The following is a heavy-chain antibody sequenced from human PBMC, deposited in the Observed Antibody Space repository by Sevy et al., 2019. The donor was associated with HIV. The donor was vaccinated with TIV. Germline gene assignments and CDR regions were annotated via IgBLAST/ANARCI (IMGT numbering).Heavy chain of an antibody. D-gene: IGHD4-17*01. V-gene: IGHV3-48*03. CDR2: ISSSGSAI. CDR1: GFTFSSYE. CDR3: ARGFGDTDY. Sequence: GSLRLSCAASGFTFSSYEMNWVRQAPGKGLEWTSYISSSGSAIYYADSVKGRFTISRDNAKNSLYLQMNSLRAEDTAVYYCARGFGDTDYWGQGTLVTVSS. J-gene: IGHJ4*02.